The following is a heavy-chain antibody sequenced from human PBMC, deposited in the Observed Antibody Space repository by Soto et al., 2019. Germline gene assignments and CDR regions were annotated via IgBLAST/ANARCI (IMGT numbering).Heavy chain of an antibody. D-gene: IGHD6-13*01. V-gene: IGHV1-69*01. J-gene: IGHJ4*02. Sequence: QVQLVQSGTEVKKPGSSVKVSCRASGGTFGRYSITWVRQAPGQGLEWMGGIIPVFDTANYAQKFQGRLTITANESTSTAYMELSSLRSEDTAVYYCARGRYSSSLPAVYWGQGTLVTVSS. CDR3: ARGRYSSSLPAVY. CDR1: GGTFGRYS. CDR2: IIPVFDTA.